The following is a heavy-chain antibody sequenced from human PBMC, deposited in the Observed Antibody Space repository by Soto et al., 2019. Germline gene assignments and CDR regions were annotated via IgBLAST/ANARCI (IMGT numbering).Heavy chain of an antibody. J-gene: IGHJ4*02. CDR2: IYYSGST. V-gene: IGHV4-59*01. Sequence: PSETLSLTCTVSGGSISSYYWSWIRQPPGKGLEWIGYIYYSGSTNYNPSLKSRVTISVDTSKNQFSLKLSSVTAADTAVYYCARFGERRLDYWGQGTLVTVSS. CDR1: GGSISSYY. D-gene: IGHD3-10*01. CDR3: ARFGERRLDY.